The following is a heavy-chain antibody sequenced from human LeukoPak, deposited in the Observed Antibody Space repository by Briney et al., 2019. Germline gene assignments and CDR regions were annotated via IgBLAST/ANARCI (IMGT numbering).Heavy chain of an antibody. CDR3: ARGIREGGLKWFDP. D-gene: IGHD3-10*01. Sequence: SETLSLTCTVSGGSISSYYWSWIRQPPGKGLEWIGYIYTSGSTNYNPSLKSRVTKSVDTSKNQFSLKLSSVTAADTAVYYCARGIREGGLKWFDPWGQGTLVTVSS. CDR1: GGSISSYY. J-gene: IGHJ5*02. CDR2: IYTSGST. V-gene: IGHV4-4*09.